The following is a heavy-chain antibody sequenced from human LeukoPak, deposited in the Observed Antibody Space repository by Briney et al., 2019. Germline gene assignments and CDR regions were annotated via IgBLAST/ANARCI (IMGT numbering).Heavy chain of an antibody. Sequence: SETLSLTCTVSGGSISSSSYYWGWIRQPPGKGLEWIGSIYYSGSTYYNPSLKSRVTISVDTSKNQISLKVSSVTAADTGVYYCARLLPSTVTTLSHDAFDIWGQGTMVTVSS. CDR2: IYYSGST. V-gene: IGHV4-39*07. D-gene: IGHD4-17*01. CDR1: GGSISSSSYY. CDR3: ARLLPSTVTTLSHDAFDI. J-gene: IGHJ3*02.